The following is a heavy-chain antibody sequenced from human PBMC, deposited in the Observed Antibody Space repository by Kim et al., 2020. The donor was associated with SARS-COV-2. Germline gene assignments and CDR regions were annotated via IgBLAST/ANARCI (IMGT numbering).Heavy chain of an antibody. CDR3: TRRDSVGATWNDY. D-gene: IGHD1-26*01. V-gene: IGHV3-73*01. CDR1: GFTFSGSA. J-gene: IGHJ4*02. Sequence: GGSLRLSCAASGFTFSGSAMHWVRQASGKGLEWVGRIRSKANSYATAYAASVKGRFTISRDDSKNTAYLQMNSLKTEDTAVYYCTRRDSVGATWNDYWGQGTLVTVSS. CDR2: IRSKANSYAT.